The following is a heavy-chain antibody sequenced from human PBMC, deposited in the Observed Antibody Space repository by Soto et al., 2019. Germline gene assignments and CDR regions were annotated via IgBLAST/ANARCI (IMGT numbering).Heavy chain of an antibody. CDR3: ARVYDCRGGSCPDGAPGDYYYYGMDV. V-gene: IGHV1-69*12. CDR1: GGTFSSYA. Sequence: QVQLVQSGAEVKKPGSSVKVSCKASGGTFSSYAISWVRQAPGQGLEWMGGIIPIFGTANYAQKFQGRVTITAAEATSTAYMELSSLRSEDTAVYYCARVYDCRGGSCPDGAPGDYYYYGMDVWGQGTTVTVS. CDR2: IIPIFGTA. D-gene: IGHD2-15*01. J-gene: IGHJ6*02.